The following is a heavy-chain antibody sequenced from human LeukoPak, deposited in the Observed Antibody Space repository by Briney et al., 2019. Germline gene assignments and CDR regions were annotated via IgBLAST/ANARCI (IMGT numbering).Heavy chain of an antibody. D-gene: IGHD2-2*01. V-gene: IGHV3-23*01. J-gene: IGHJ3*01. CDR2: ISGSGGST. CDR1: GFTFSSYA. Sequence: GGSLRLSCAASGFTFSSYAMSWVRQAPGKGLEWVSAISGSGGSTYYADYVKGRVTISRDNSKNTLYLQMNSLRSEDTAVYYCEKVGSSDQLLFGDAFDFWGQGTMVTVCS. CDR3: EKVGSSDQLLFGDAFDF.